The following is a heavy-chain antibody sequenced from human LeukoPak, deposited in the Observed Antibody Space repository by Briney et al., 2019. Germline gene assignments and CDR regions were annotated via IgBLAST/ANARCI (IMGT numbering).Heavy chain of an antibody. D-gene: IGHD3-16*01. CDR3: ARINDYYYYYMDV. V-gene: IGHV4-34*01. CDR1: GGSFSGYY. Sequence: SETLSLTCAAYGGSFSGYYWSWIRQPPGKGLEWIGEINHSGSTNYNPSLKSRVTISVDTSKNQFSLKLSSVTAADTAVYYCARINDYYYYYMDVWGKGTTVTISS. CDR2: INHSGST. J-gene: IGHJ6*03.